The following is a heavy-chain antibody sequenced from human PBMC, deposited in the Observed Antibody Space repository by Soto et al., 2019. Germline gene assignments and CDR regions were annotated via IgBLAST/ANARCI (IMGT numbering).Heavy chain of an antibody. J-gene: IGHJ6*02. CDR1: GYNFATYW. D-gene: IGHD3-10*01. CDR2: IYAGDSDT. CDR3: ARRRHSYGLDV. V-gene: IGHV5-51*01. Sequence: PGESLKISCKGSGYNFATYWIAWVRQLPGKGPEWMGIIYAGDSDTSYSPSFQGQVTISVDKSISTAYLQWNSLKASDTAMYYCARRRHSYGLDVWGQGTKLTLSS.